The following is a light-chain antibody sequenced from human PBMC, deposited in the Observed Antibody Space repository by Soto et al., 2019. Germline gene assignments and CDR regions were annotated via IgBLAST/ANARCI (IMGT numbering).Light chain of an antibody. CDR2: EVN. V-gene: IGLV2-23*02. J-gene: IGLJ1*01. Sequence: QSVLTQPASVSGSPGRSITISCTGTSSDVGSYNLVSWYQQHPGKAPKLMIYEVNKRPSGVSNRFSGSKSGNTASLTISGLQADDEADYFCCSFAGSSTYVFGTGTKLTV. CDR1: SSDVGSYNL. CDR3: CSFAGSSTYV.